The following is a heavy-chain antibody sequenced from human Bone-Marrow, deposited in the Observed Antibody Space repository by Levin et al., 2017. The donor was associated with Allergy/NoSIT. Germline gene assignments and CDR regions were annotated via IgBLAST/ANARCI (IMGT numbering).Heavy chain of an antibody. CDR3: ARYLPPYSSSSYYFDY. CDR2: IYYSGST. D-gene: IGHD6-6*01. Sequence: ESLKISCTVSGGSVSSGSYYWSWIRQPPGKGLEWIGYIYYSGSTNYNPSLKSRVTISVDTSKNQFSLKLSSVTAADTAVYYCARYLPPYSSSSYYFDYWGQGTLVTVSS. V-gene: IGHV4-61*01. CDR1: GGSVSSGSYY. J-gene: IGHJ4*02.